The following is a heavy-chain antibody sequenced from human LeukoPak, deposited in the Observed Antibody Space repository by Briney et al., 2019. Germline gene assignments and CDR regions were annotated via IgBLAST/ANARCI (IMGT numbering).Heavy chain of an antibody. Sequence: PGGSLRLSCAASGFTFDDYAMHWVRQVPGKGLEWVSGISWNSGRIGYADSVKGRFTISRDNAKNSLYLQMNSLRAEDTALYYCAKDWAATVRGTNYWGQGTLVTVSS. CDR3: AKDWAATVRGTNY. J-gene: IGHJ4*02. CDR2: ISWNSGRI. D-gene: IGHD4-17*01. CDR1: GFTFDDYA. V-gene: IGHV3-9*01.